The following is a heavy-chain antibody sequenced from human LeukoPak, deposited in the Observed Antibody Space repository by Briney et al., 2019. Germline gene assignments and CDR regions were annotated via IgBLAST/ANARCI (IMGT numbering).Heavy chain of an antibody. D-gene: IGHD4-17*01. CDR3: ARMSDDYGENFDY. J-gene: IGHJ4*02. V-gene: IGHV4-34*01. CDR2: ISHSGNT. Sequence: PSETLSLTCAVYGGSFTDYYWSWIRQFPGKGLEWIGEISHSGNTNLNPSLESRVTISMGTSNYQFSLKLSSVTAADTAVYYCARMSDDYGENFDYWGQGTLVTVSS. CDR1: GGSFTDYY.